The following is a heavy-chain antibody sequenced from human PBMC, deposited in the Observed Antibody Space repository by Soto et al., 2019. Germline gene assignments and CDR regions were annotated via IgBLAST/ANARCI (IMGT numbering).Heavy chain of an antibody. J-gene: IGHJ4*02. CDR2: ISWNSGSI. CDR3: AKGAYDFWSGSGYFDY. D-gene: IGHD3-3*01. CDR1: GFTFDDYA. Sequence: PGGSLRLSCAASGFTFDDYAMHWVRQAPGKGLEWVSGISWNSGSIGYADSVKGRFTISRDNAKNSLYLQMNSLRAEDTALYYCAKGAYDFWSGSGYFDYWGQGTLVTVSS. V-gene: IGHV3-9*01.